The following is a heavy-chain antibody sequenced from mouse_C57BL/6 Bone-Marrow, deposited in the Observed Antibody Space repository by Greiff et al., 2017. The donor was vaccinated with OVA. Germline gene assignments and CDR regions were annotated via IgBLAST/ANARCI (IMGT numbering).Heavy chain of an antibody. CDR3: AREGDSSGYVAY. J-gene: IGHJ3*01. Sequence: QVQLKQSGAELVKPGASVKLSCKASGYTFTSYWMQWVKQRPGQGLEWIGEIDPSDSYTNYNQKFKGKATLTVDTSSSTAYMQLSSLTSEDSAVYYCAREGDSSGYVAYWGQGTLVTVSA. D-gene: IGHD3-2*02. V-gene: IGHV1-50*01. CDR2: IDPSDSYT. CDR1: GYTFTSYW.